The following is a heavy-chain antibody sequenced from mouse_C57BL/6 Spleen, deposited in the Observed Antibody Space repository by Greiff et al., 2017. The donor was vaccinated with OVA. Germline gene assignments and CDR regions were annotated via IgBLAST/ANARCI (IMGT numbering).Heavy chain of an antibody. V-gene: IGHV2-6-1*01. CDR3: ARHGGQDYAMDY. CDR2: IRSDGST. CDR1: GFSLTSYG. D-gene: IGHD3-3*01. J-gene: IGHJ4*01. Sequence: VQLQQSGPGLVAPSQSLSITCTVSGFSLTSYGVHWVRQPPGKGLEWLVVIRSDGSTTYNSALKSRLSISKDNSKSQVFLKMNSLQTDDTAMYYCARHGGQDYAMDYWGQGTSVTVSS.